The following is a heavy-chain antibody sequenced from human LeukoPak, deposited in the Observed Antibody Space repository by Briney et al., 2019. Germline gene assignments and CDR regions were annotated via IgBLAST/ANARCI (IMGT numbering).Heavy chain of an antibody. D-gene: IGHD6-13*01. CDR1: GGSISSYY. V-gene: IGHV4-59*01. J-gene: IGHJ5*02. Sequence: SETLSLTCTVSGGSISSYYWSWIRQPPGKGLEWLGYIYYSGSTNYKPSLKSRVTISVDTSKNQFSLKLSSVTAADTAVYYCARKGSSWYDGNRFDPWGQGTLVTVSS. CDR3: ARKGSSWYDGNRFDP. CDR2: IYYSGST.